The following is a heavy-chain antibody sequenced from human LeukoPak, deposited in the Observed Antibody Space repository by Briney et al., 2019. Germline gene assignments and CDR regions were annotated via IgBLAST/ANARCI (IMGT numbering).Heavy chain of an antibody. CDR2: INPSGGST. CDR3: ARDKAYYYDSSGYYYGFDY. D-gene: IGHD3-22*01. Sequence: ASVKVSCKASGYTFTSYYMHWVRQAPGQGLEWMGIINPSGGSTSYAQKFQGRVTMTRDTSTSTVYMELSGLRSEDTAVYYCARDKAYYYDSSGYYYGFDYWGQGTLVTVSS. CDR1: GYTFTSYY. V-gene: IGHV1-46*01. J-gene: IGHJ4*02.